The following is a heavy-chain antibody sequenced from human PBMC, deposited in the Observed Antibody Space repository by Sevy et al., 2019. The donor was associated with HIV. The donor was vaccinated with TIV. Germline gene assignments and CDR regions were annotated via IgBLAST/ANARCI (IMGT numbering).Heavy chain of an antibody. CDR2: ISYDGSNK. CDR1: GFTFSSYG. D-gene: IGHD3-22*01. J-gene: IGHJ6*02. CDR3: AMGNYYDSSGRGGGYYYGMDV. V-gene: IGHV3-30*03. Sequence: GGSLRLSCAASGFTFSSYGMHWVRQAPGKGLEWVAVISYDGSNKYYADSVKGRFTISRDNSKNTLYLQRNSLRAEDRAVYYCAMGNYYDSSGRGGGYYYGMDVWGQGTTVTVSS.